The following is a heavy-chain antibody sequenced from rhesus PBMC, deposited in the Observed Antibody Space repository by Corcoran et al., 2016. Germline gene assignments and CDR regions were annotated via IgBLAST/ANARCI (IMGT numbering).Heavy chain of an antibody. Sequence: QLQLQESGPGLVKPSETLSVTCAVSGGSISSSYWSWIRQAPGKGLEMIGYIYGSGSSTNYNPSLKSGVTLSVETAKNQLSLKRSSVNAADTAVYYCASGRYEEEYGYYYTNGAFDVWGQGLRVTVSS. CDR1: GGSISSSY. J-gene: IGHJ3*01. V-gene: IGHV4-169*02. CDR2: IYGSGSST. CDR3: ASGRYEEEYGYYYTNGAFDV. D-gene: IGHD3-9*01.